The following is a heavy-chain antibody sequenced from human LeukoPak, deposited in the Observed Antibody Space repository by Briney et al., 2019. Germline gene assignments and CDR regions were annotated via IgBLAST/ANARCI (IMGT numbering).Heavy chain of an antibody. V-gene: IGHV4-4*07. CDR3: ARQGYTASYYFLDF. CDR2: IYATGST. D-gene: IGHD1-26*01. Sequence: KASETLSLTCDVSGDFIRSYWWGWVRQPAGKGLEWIGRIYATGSTKFNPSLKSRLTMSMDTSTNQLPLKLSLKLTSVTAADTAVYFCARQGYTASYYFLDFWSQGTLVTVSP. J-gene: IGHJ4*02. CDR1: GDFIRSYW.